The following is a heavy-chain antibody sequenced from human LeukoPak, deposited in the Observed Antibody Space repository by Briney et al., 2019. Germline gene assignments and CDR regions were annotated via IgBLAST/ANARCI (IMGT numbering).Heavy chain of an antibody. CDR3: TTLDCSGGSCYSVPIWYYYYYMDV. CDR2: IRSKAYGGTT. Sequence: GGSLRLSCTASGFTFGDYAMSWFRQAPGKGLEWVGFIRSKAYGGTTEHAASVKGRFTISRDDSKSIAYLQMNSLKTEDTAVYYCTTLDCSGGSCYSVPIWYYYYYMDVWGKGTTVTVSS. CDR1: GFTFGDYA. D-gene: IGHD2-15*01. J-gene: IGHJ6*03. V-gene: IGHV3-49*03.